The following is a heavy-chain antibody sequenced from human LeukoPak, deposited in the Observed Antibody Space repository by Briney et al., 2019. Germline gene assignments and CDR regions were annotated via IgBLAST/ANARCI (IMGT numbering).Heavy chain of an antibody. CDR1: GGSFSGYY. CDR3: ARRGAVVVVTAAFDY. Sequence: SETLSLTCAVYGGSFSGYYWSWIRQPPGKGLEWIGSIYYSGSTYYNPSLKSRVTISVDTSKNQFSLKLSSVTAADTAVYYCARRGAVVVVTAAFDYWGQGTLVTVSS. J-gene: IGHJ4*02. D-gene: IGHD2-21*02. V-gene: IGHV4-34*01. CDR2: IYYSGST.